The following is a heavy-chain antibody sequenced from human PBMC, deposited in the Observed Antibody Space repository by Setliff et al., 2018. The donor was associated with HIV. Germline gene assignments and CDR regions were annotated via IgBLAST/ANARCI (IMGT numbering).Heavy chain of an antibody. D-gene: IGHD1-26*01. V-gene: IGHV3-33*01. CDR2: IWSDGSRI. Sequence: LRLSCAASGFTFNNFGMHWVRQAPGKGLEWVALIWSDGSRIEYADSVKGRFTISRDNSRNTLFLQMNNLRPEDTATYYCVRDPIEGSPDYFDYWGQGALVTVSS. CDR3: VRDPIEGSPDYFDY. CDR1: GFTFNNFG. J-gene: IGHJ4*02.